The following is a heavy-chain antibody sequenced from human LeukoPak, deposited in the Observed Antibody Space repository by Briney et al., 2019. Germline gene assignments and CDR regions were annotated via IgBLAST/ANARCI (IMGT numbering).Heavy chain of an antibody. V-gene: IGHV3-7*01. CDR1: GFTFSSYW. Sequence: GGSLRLSCAASGFTFSSYWMSWVRQAPGKGLEWVANIKQDGSEKYYVDSVKGRFTISRDNAKNSLYLQMNSLRAEDTAVYYCARNRPREPAPILVYWGQGTLVTVSS. CDR2: IKQDGSEK. D-gene: IGHD2-2*02. CDR3: ARNRPREPAPILVY. J-gene: IGHJ4*02.